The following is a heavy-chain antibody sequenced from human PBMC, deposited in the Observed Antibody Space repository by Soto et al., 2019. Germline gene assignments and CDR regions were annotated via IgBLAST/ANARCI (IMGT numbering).Heavy chain of an antibody. Sequence: QVQLEQSGAEVKEPGDSVRVSCEASGYTFTAYYIHWVRQAPGQGLEWMGWINPKFGDTTYAQDFQGGVSMTRDMYISTVYMELSRRTSDDTAIYYCARNMDYYYGRGSGNGHGVWGQGTTVTVFS. CDR3: ARNMDYYYGRGSGNGHGV. D-gene: IGHD3-10*02. V-gene: IGHV1-2*02. CDR1: GYTFTAYY. CDR2: INPKFGDT. J-gene: IGHJ6*02.